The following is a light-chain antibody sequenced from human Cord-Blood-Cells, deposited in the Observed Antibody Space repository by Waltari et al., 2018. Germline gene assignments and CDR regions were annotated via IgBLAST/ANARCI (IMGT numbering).Light chain of an antibody. CDR3: QKYDNLPWT. J-gene: IGKJ1*01. CDR1: QDISNY. CDR2: DAS. Sequence: DIQMTHSPSPLYASVGDRLTNTCQASQDISNYLNWYQQKPGKAPKLLIYDASKLEIGVPSRVSGSGSGTDFTFTISSLQPEDIATYYCQKYDNLPWTFGQGTKVEIK. V-gene: IGKV1-33*01.